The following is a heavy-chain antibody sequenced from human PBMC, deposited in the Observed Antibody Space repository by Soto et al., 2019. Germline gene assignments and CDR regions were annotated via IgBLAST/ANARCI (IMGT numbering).Heavy chain of an antibody. CDR3: ARDRLSDIVVVVEDAFDI. CDR2: ISWNSGSI. Sequence: VQLVESGGGLVQPGRSLRLSCAASGFTFDDYAMHWVRQAPGKGLEWVSGISWNSGSIGYADSVKGRFTISRDNAKNSLYLQMNSLRAEDTAVYYCARDRLSDIVVVVEDAFDIWGQGTMVTVSS. D-gene: IGHD2-15*01. J-gene: IGHJ3*02. V-gene: IGHV3-9*01. CDR1: GFTFDDYA.